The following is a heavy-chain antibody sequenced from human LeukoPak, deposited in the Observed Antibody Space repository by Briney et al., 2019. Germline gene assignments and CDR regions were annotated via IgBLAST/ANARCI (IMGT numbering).Heavy chain of an antibody. CDR3: ARSSMIVVGNDY. CDR1: GYTFTSYG. CDR2: ISAYNGNT. D-gene: IGHD3-22*01. J-gene: IGHJ4*02. V-gene: IGHV1-18*01. Sequence: ASVKVSCKASGYTFTSYGISWVRQAPGQGVEWMGWISAYNGNTNYAQKLQGRVTMTTDTSTSTAYMEMRSLRSDDTAVYYCARSSMIVVGNDYWGQGTLVTVSS.